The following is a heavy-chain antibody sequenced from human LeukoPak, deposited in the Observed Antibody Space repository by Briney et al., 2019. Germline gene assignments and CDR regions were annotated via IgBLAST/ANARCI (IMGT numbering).Heavy chain of an antibody. CDR3: AELGITMIGGV. D-gene: IGHD3-10*02. J-gene: IGHJ6*04. Sequence: GGSLRLSCAASGFTFSSYAMHWVRQAPGKGLEWVAVISYDGSNKYYADSVKGRFTISRDNAKNPLYLQMNSLRAEDTAVYYCAELGITMIGGVWGKGTTVTISS. CDR2: ISYDGSNK. V-gene: IGHV3-30*04. CDR1: GFTFSSYA.